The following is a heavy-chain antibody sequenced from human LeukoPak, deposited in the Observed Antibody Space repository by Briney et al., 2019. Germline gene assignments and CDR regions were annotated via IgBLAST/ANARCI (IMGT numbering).Heavy chain of an antibody. CDR2: ISSNGGST. Sequence: GGSLRLSCAASGFTFSSYAMHWVRQAPGKGLEYVSAISSNGGSTYYANSVKGRFTISRDNSKNTLYLQMGSLRAEDMAVYYCARVLYSSGWFSDYWGQGTLVTVSS. CDR1: GFTFSSYA. J-gene: IGHJ4*02. CDR3: ARVLYSSGWFSDY. V-gene: IGHV3-64*01. D-gene: IGHD6-19*01.